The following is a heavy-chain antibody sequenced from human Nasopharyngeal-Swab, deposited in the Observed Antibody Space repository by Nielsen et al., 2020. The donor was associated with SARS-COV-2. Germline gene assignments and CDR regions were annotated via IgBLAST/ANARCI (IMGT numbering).Heavy chain of an antibody. V-gene: IGHV3-23*01. Sequence: GESLKISCAASGFTFSSYALSWVRQAPGKGLEWVSGISLSVGGPYYADSVKGRFTISRDNSKDTLNLQMHSLRAEDTAVYYCAKGRTYCSGTSCFSFDSWGQGTMVTVSS. J-gene: IGHJ4*02. D-gene: IGHD2-2*01. CDR1: GFTFSSYA. CDR3: AKGRTYCSGTSCFSFDS. CDR2: ISLSVGGP.